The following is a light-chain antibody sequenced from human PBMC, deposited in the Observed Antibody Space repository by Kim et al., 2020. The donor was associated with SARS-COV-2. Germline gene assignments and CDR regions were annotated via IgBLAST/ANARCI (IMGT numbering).Light chain of an antibody. V-gene: IGLV1-51*01. CDR1: SSNIGQNY. J-gene: IGLJ2*01. CDR2: DNN. Sequence: GQKVTSSGSGGSSNIGQNYDSWYQQFPGTAPKLLIYDNNKRHSGIPDRFSGSKSGTSATLGITGLQTGDEADYYCGTWDSSLNGLVFGGGTQLTVL. CDR3: GTWDSSLNGLV.